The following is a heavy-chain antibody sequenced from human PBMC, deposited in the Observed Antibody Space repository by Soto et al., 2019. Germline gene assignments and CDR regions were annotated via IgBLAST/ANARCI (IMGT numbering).Heavy chain of an antibody. CDR2: IIPILDLP. V-gene: IGHV1-69*02. CDR1: GGTFNSYT. CDR3: ASPLGGIYGDNPLDF. Sequence: QVQLVQSGAEVKKPGSSVKVSCKASGGTFNSYTITWVRQAPGQGLEWMGRIIPILDLPNYAQKFQGRVTITADKCTSTAYMELRSRRSEGTAVYYCASPLGGIYGDNPLDFWGQGTLVTVSS. J-gene: IGHJ4*02. D-gene: IGHD4-17*01.